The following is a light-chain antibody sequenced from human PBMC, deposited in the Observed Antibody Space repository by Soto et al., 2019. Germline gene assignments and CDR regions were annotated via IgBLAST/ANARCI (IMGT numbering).Light chain of an antibody. J-gene: IGKJ4*01. Sequence: EIVLTQSPATLSLSPGERASLSCRASQSVSTYLAWYQHKPGQAPRLLIYDASSRATGTPDRFSGSGSGTDFTLTISRLEPEDFAVYFCQQYNDGLTFGGGTKVDIK. V-gene: IGKV3-11*01. CDR2: DAS. CDR1: QSVSTY. CDR3: QQYNDGLT.